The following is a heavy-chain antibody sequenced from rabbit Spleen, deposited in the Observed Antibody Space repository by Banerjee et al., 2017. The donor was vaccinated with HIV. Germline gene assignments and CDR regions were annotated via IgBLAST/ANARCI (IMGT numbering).Heavy chain of an antibody. Sequence: QSLEESGGDLVKPGASLTLTCTASGFSFSSSDYMCWVRQAPGKGLEWIACIDIGSSGFTYFATWAKGRFTISKTSSTTVTLQMTRLTAADTATYFCARDTSSSFSSYGMDLWGQGTLVTVS. J-gene: IGHJ3*01. CDR3: ARDTSSSFSSYGMDL. D-gene: IGHD1-1*01. CDR2: IDIGSSGFT. V-gene: IGHV1S40*01. CDR1: GFSFSSSDY.